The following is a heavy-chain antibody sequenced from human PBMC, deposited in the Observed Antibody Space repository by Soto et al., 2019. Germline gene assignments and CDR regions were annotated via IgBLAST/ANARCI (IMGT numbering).Heavy chain of an antibody. CDR1: GFTFSNYW. J-gene: IGHJ6*02. Sequence: PVVSLRLSCSASGFTFSNYWMHWVRPAPGKGLVWVSRINIDGSGTTYADSVKGRFTISRDNAKNTVFLEMKNLRAEDTAVYYSARDSYAPHVWGQGTTVTVS. CDR2: INIDGSGT. V-gene: IGHV3-74*03. D-gene: IGHD4-17*01. CDR3: ARDSYAPHV.